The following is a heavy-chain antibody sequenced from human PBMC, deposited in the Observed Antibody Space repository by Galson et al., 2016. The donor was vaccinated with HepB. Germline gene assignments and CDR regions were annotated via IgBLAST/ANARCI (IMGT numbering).Heavy chain of an antibody. J-gene: IGHJ5*02. CDR2: IYWNDDK. V-gene: IGHV2-5*01. Sequence: PALVKPTQTLTLTCTFSGFSLGSSGVAVGWIRQPPGKALEWLALIYWNDDKRYIPSLQNRPTITKDTSKNQVFLTMTNMDPIDTGTYYCAHKQLSSGLVGWFDPWGQGTLVTVST. CDR1: GFSLGSSGVA. D-gene: IGHD2-2*01. CDR3: AHKQLSSGLVGWFDP.